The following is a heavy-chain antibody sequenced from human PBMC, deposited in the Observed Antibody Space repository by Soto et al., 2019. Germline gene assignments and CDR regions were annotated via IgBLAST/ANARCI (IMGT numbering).Heavy chain of an antibody. J-gene: IGHJ6*03. CDR1: GFTFSSYW. Sequence: GGSLRLSCAASGFTFSSYWMHWVRQAPGKGLVWVSRINSDGSSTSYADSVKGRFTISRDNAKNTLYLQMNSLRAEDTAVYYCARTGYSYDQPYYYYMDVWGKGTTVTVSS. V-gene: IGHV3-74*01. D-gene: IGHD5-18*01. CDR2: INSDGSST. CDR3: ARTGYSYDQPYYYYMDV.